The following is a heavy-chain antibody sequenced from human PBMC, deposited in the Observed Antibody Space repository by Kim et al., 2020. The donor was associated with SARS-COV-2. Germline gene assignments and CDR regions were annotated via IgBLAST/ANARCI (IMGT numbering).Heavy chain of an antibody. V-gene: IGHV1-46*01. D-gene: IGHD1-1*01. J-gene: IGHJ4*02. CDR3: GRDLHNSWCIDH. Sequence: ASVKVSCKASGYAFITSHIHWVRQVPGQGLEWMGMFTPSGGNTAFALRFQGRVTMAGDTSTSTAYMELSSLRSEDTAVYYCGRDLHNSWCIDHWGQGTLVTVSS. CDR2: FTPSGGNT. CDR1: GYAFITSH.